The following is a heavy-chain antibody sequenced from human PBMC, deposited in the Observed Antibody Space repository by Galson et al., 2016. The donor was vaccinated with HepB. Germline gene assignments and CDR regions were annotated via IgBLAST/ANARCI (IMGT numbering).Heavy chain of an antibody. V-gene: IGHV3-23*01. Sequence: SLRLSCAASGFTFNSYAMSWVRQAPGKGLEWVSTIISGGTTYYADSVKGRFTISRDSSTNTLYLQMNSLRAEDTAVYYCARVPGFSWGQGTLVTVSS. D-gene: IGHD5-12*01. CDR1: GFTFNSYA. CDR3: ARVPGFS. J-gene: IGHJ5*02. CDR2: IISGGTT.